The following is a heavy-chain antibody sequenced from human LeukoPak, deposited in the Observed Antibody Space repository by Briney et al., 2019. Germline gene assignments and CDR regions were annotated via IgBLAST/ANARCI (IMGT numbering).Heavy chain of an antibody. J-gene: IGHJ4*02. CDR3: AKRGDGYNYWFDY. CDR2: ISGSGGST. D-gene: IGHD5-24*01. Sequence: PGGSLRLSCAASGFTFSSYAMSWVRQAPGKGLERVSAISGSGGSTYYADSVKGRFTISRDNSKNTLYLQMNSLRAEDTAVYYCAKRGDGYNYWFDYWGQGTLVTVSS. V-gene: IGHV3-23*01. CDR1: GFTFSSYA.